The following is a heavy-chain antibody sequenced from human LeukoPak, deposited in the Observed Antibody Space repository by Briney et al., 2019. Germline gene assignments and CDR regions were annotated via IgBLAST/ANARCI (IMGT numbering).Heavy chain of an antibody. CDR1: GYTVTGYY. J-gene: IGHJ4*02. V-gene: IGHV1-2*02. CDR3: ARDPSGGTHPIDY. Sequence: ASVKVSCKASGYTVTGYYMHWVRQAPGQGLEWMGWINPNSGGTNYAQKFQGRVTMTRDTSISTAYMELSRLRSDDTAVYYCARDPSGGTHPIDYWGQGTLVTVSS. CDR2: INPNSGGT. D-gene: IGHD1-1*01.